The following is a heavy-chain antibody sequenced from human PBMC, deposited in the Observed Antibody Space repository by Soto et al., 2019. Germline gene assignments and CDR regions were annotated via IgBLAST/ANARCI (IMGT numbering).Heavy chain of an antibody. V-gene: IGHV1-69*02. D-gene: IGHD3-16*01. CDR3: ARLGDSDGVAV. CDR1: GGTFSSYT. J-gene: IGHJ6*02. Sequence: QVQLVQSGAEVKKPGSSVKVSCKASGGTFSSYTISWVRQAPGQGLEWMGRIIPILGIANYAQKFQGRVTITADKSTSTASMELSSLRSEDTGVYYCARLGDSDGVAVWGQGTTVTVSS. CDR2: IIPILGIA.